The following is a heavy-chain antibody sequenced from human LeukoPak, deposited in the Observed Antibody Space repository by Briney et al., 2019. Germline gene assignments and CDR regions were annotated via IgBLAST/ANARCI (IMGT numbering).Heavy chain of an antibody. Sequence: RGSLRLSCAASGFTFSSYWMSWVRQAPGKGLEWVANIKQDGSEKYVDSVKGRFTISRDNAKNSLYLQMNSLRAEDTAVYYCARDRGNQRGYYYYYMDVWGKGTTVTVSS. J-gene: IGHJ6*03. CDR2: IKQDGSEK. D-gene: IGHD1-14*01. CDR1: GFTFSSYW. CDR3: ARDRGNQRGYYYYYMDV. V-gene: IGHV3-7*01.